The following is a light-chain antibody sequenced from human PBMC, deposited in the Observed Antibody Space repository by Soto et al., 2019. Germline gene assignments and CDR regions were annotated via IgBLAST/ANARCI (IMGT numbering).Light chain of an antibody. CDR2: DAS. V-gene: IGKV1-5*01. Sequence: STLSASVGDRVTITCRDSQSISSWLAWYQQKPGKAPKLLIYDASNLESGVPSRFSGGGSGTEFSLTISSLQPDDFATYYCQQYNYFWAFGQGTKVDIK. CDR1: QSISSW. J-gene: IGKJ1*01. CDR3: QQYNYFWA.